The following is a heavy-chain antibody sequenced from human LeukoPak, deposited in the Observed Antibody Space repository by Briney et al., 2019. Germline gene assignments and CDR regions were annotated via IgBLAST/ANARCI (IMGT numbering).Heavy chain of an antibody. CDR2: INHSGST. CDR3: ARGRAMVRGYKVYYYGMDV. CDR1: GGSFSGYY. D-gene: IGHD3-10*01. J-gene: IGHJ6*04. V-gene: IGHV4-34*01. Sequence: SETLSLTCAVYGGSFSGYYWSWIRQPPGKGLEWIGEINHSGSTNYNPSLKSRVTISVDTSKNQFSLKLSSVTAADTAVYYCARGRAMVRGYKVYYYGMDVWGKGTTVTVSS.